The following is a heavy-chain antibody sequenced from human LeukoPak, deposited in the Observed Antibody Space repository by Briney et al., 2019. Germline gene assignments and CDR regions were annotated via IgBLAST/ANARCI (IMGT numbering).Heavy chain of an antibody. CDR2: MNPKTDNT. CDR1: GYSFTDYD. D-gene: IGHD6-19*01. V-gene: IGHV1-8*01. CDR3: ASFKWLTHRESYYYMDV. J-gene: IGHJ6*03. Sequence: GASVKISCKTSGYSFTDYDIHWVRQATGQGLEWMGWMNPKTDNTEYAQKFQGRVTMTTDTSTSTAYMELRSLRSDDTAVYYCASFKWLTHRESYYYMDVWGKGTTVTVSS.